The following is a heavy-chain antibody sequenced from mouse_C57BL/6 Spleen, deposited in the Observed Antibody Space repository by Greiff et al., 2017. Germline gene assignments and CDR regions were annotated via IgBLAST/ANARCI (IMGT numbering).Heavy chain of an antibody. CDR3: ASGGDYDAFAY. CDR2: IWSGGST. V-gene: IGHV2-2*01. Sequence: VMLVESGPGLVQPSQSLSITCTVSGFSLTSYGVHWVRQSPGKGLEWLGVIWSGGSTDYNAAFISRLSISKDNSKSQVFFKMNSLQADDTAIYYCASGGDYDAFAYWGQGTLVTVSA. J-gene: IGHJ3*01. CDR1: GFSLTSYG. D-gene: IGHD2-4*01.